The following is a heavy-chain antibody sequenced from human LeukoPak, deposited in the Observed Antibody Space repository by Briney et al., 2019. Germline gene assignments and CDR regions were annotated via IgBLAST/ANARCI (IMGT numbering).Heavy chain of an antibody. CDR1: GYTFTSYD. V-gene: IGHV1-8*01. Sequence: ASVKVSSKASGYTFTSYDINWVRQATGQGLEGMGWMNPNSGNTGYAQKFQGRVTMTRNTSISTAYMELSSLRSEDTAVYYCARRYCSGGSCYLFWFDPWGQGTLVTVSS. D-gene: IGHD2-15*01. CDR2: MNPNSGNT. J-gene: IGHJ5*02. CDR3: ARRYCSGGSCYLFWFDP.